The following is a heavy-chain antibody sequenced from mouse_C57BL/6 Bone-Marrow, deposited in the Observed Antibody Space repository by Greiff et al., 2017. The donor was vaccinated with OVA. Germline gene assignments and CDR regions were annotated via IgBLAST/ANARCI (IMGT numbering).Heavy chain of an antibody. CDR3: ARYDYDYFDY. Sequence: EVNVVESGGGLVKPGGSLKLSCAASGFTFSSSAMSWVRQTPEKRLEWVATISDGGSYTYYPDNVKGRFTLSSDNAKNNLYLQMSHLKSEDAAMYYCARYDYDYFDYWGQGTTLTVSS. V-gene: IGHV5-4*03. CDR2: ISDGGSYT. J-gene: IGHJ2*01. CDR1: GFTFSSSA. D-gene: IGHD2-4*01.